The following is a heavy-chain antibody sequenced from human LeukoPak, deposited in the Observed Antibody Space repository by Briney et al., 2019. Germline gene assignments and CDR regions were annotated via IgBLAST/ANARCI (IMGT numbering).Heavy chain of an antibody. J-gene: IGHJ4*02. CDR3: ARAGITMVRGVIITKYYFDY. CDR2: ISAYNGNT. V-gene: IGHV1-18*01. CDR1: VYTFTSYG. D-gene: IGHD3-10*01. Sequence: ASVKVSCKASVYTFTSYGISWVRQAPGQGLEWMGWISAYNGNTNYAQKLQGRVTMTTDTSTSTAYMELRSLRSDDTAVYYCARAGITMVRGVIITKYYFDYWGQGTLVTVSS.